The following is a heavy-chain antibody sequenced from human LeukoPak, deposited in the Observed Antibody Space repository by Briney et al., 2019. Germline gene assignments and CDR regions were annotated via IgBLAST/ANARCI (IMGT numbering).Heavy chain of an antibody. V-gene: IGHV4-59*08. J-gene: IGHJ3*02. CDR3: ASTVLRYFDWLLSHSFDI. D-gene: IGHD3-9*01. Sequence: SETLSLTCTVSGGSISSYYWSWIRQPPGKGLEWIGYIYYSGSTNYNPSLKSRVTISVDTSKNQFSLKLSSVTAADTAVYYCASTVLRYFDWLLSHSFDIWGQGTMVTVSS. CDR2: IYYSGST. CDR1: GGSISSYY.